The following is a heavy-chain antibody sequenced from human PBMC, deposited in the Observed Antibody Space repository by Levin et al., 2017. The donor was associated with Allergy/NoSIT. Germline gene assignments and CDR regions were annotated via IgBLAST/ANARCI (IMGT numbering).Heavy chain of an antibody. CDR2: IGYHGSNK. CDR3: VRDGEIGTGADY. V-gene: IGHV3-33*01. CDR1: GFTFNNYG. D-gene: IGHD1-14*01. Sequence: PGGSLRLSCAASGFTFNNYGMHWVRQAPGKGLEWVALIGYHGSNKYYADSVKGRFTISRDNSKNTLYLQMNGLRVEETAVYYCVRDGEIGTGADYWGQGTLVTVSS. J-gene: IGHJ4*02.